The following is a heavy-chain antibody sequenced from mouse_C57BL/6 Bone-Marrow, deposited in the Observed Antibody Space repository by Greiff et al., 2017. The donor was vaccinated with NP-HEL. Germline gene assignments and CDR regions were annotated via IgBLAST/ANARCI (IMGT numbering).Heavy chain of an antibody. CDR1: GYTFTDYE. J-gene: IGHJ2*01. CDR3: TRGGYYFDY. V-gene: IGHV1-15*01. Sequence: QVHVKQSGAELVRPGASVTLSCKASGYTFTDYEMHWVKQTPVHGLEWIGAIDPETGGTAYNQKFKGKAILTADKSSSTAYMELRSLTSEYSAVYYCTRGGYYFDYWGQGTTLTVSS. CDR2: IDPETGGT.